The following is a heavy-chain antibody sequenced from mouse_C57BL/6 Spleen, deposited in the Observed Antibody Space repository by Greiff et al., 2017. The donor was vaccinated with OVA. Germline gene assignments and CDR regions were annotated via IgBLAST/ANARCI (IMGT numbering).Heavy chain of an antibody. D-gene: IGHD4-1*01. CDR3: ARDPNFYFDY. Sequence: EVMLVESEGGLVQPGSSMKLSCTASGFTFSDYYMAWVRQVPEKGLEWVANINYDGSSTYYLDSLKSRFIISRDNAKNILYLQMSSLKSEDTATYYCARDPNFYFDYWGQGTTLTVSS. J-gene: IGHJ2*01. CDR2: INYDGSST. V-gene: IGHV5-16*01. CDR1: GFTFSDYY.